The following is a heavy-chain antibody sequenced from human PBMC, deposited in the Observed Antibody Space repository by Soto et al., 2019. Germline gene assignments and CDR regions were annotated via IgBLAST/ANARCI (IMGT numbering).Heavy chain of an antibody. V-gene: IGHV4-31*03. J-gene: IGHJ4*02. CDR1: GGSISSGGYY. D-gene: IGHD2-2*02. CDR3: GLGAAPKPYFDY. CDR2: IYYSGST. Sequence: QVQLQESGPGLVKPSQTLSLTCTVSGGSISSGGYYWSWIRQHPGKGLEWIGYIYYSGSTYYNPSLKSRVTISVDTSKNQFSRKLSSVTAADTAVYYCGLGAAPKPYFDYWGQGTLVTVSS.